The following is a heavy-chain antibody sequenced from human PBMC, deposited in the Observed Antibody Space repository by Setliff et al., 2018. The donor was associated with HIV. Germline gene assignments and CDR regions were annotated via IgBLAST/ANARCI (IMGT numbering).Heavy chain of an antibody. J-gene: IGHJ4*01. CDR3: AKDGISGGAYPPYYFDY. D-gene: IGHD2-15*01. CDR1: GFTFSDYP. V-gene: IGHV3-23*01. Sequence: PGGSLRLSCVVSGFTFSDYPMTWVRQAPGKGLEYVSSITGDGHHTFYADSVKGRFTIARDNSKNTLYLQMNGLRVEDTAVYYCAKDGISGGAYPPYYFDYWGHGTLVTVSS. CDR2: ITGDGHHT.